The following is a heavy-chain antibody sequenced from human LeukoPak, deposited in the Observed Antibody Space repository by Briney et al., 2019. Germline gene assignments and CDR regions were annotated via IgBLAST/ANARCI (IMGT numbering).Heavy chain of an antibody. Sequence: SETLSLTCAVHGGSFSGYYWSWIRQSPGKGLEWIGEIYHSGSTHYNPSLKSRVTISVDKSNNQFSLKLISVTAADTAVYYCTRVGYGDFRGDYWGQGTLVTVSS. V-gene: IGHV4-34*01. D-gene: IGHD4-17*01. CDR1: GGSFSGYY. J-gene: IGHJ4*02. CDR3: TRVGYGDFRGDY. CDR2: IYHSGST.